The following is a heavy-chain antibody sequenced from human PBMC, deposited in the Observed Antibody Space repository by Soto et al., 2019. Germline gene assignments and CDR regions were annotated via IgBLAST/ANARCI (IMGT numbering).Heavy chain of an antibody. CDR2: IKQDGSEK. V-gene: IGHV3-7*01. CDR1: GFTFSSYW. J-gene: IGHJ4*02. D-gene: IGHD3-3*01. Sequence: GGSLRLSCAASGFTFSSYWMSWVRQAPGKGLEWVANIKQDGSEKYYVDSVKGRFTISRDNAKNSLYLQMNSLRAEDTAVYYCAREPTLGVVIILPSIAFSGWGQGTLVTVSS. CDR3: AREPTLGVVIILPSIAFSG.